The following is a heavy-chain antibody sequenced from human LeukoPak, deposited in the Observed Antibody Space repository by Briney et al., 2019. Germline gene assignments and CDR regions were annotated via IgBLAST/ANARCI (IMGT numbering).Heavy chain of an antibody. CDR3: AKGYHYDSSGYYYLDY. CDR1: GFTLDDYA. D-gene: IGHD3-22*01. V-gene: IGHV3-43*02. Sequence: GGSLRLSCAASGFTLDDYAMHWVRQAPGKGLEWVSFITGDGGSTYYADSVKGRFTISRDNSKNSLYLQMNSLRTQDTALYYCAKGYHYDSSGYYYLDYWGQGTLVTVSS. CDR2: ITGDGGST. J-gene: IGHJ4*02.